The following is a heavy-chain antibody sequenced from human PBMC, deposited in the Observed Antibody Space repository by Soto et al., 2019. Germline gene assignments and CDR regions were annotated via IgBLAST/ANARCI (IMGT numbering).Heavy chain of an antibody. D-gene: IGHD2-15*01. V-gene: IGHV1-18*01. CDR2: ISAYNGNT. CDR3: EKGSGPRDS. CDR1: GYTFTSYG. J-gene: IGHJ4*02. Sequence: QVQLVQSGAGVKKPGASVKVSCKASGYTFTSYGISWVRQAPGQGLEWMRWISAYNGNTNYAQKLQGRVTMTADTSPSSAYMDLRSLRSDDTAVYSCEKGSGPRDSWGQGTLVTVST.